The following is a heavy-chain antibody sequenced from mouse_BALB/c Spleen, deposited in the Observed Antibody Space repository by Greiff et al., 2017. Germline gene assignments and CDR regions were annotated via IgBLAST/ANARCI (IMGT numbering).Heavy chain of an antibody. CDR1: GYTFTSYY. J-gene: IGHJ4*01. CDR2: IYPGNVNT. V-gene: IGHV1S56*01. D-gene: IGHD1-1*02. Sequence: QVQLQQSGPELVKPGASVRISCKASGYTFTSYYIHWVKQRPGQGLEWIGWIYPGNVNTKYNEKFKGKATLTADKSSSTAYMQLSSLTSEDSAVYFCAKGWDAMDYWGQGTSVTVSS. CDR3: AKGWDAMDY.